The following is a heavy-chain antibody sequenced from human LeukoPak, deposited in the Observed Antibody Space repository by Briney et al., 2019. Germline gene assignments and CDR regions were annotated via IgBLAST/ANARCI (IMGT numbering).Heavy chain of an antibody. CDR3: ARDLRMERFGSGSYYNGWDY. Sequence: GGSLRLSCAASGFTFSSYAMHWVRQAPGKGLEYVSAISSNGGSTYYANSVKGRFTISRDNSKNTLYLQMGSLRAEDMAVYYCARDLRMERFGSGSYYNGWDYWGQGTLVTVSS. D-gene: IGHD3-10*01. J-gene: IGHJ4*02. CDR1: GFTFSSYA. CDR2: ISSNGGST. V-gene: IGHV3-64*01.